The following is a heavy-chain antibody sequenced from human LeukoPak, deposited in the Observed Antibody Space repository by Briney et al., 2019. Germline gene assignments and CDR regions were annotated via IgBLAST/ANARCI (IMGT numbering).Heavy chain of an antibody. Sequence: ASVKVSCTVSGYTLTELSMHWVRQAPGKGLEWMGGFDPEDGETIYAQKFQGRVTMTEDTSTDTAYMELSSLRSEDTAVYYCATGELEYSSPGFDYWGQGTLVTVSS. CDR2: FDPEDGET. J-gene: IGHJ4*02. D-gene: IGHD6-6*01. CDR1: GYTLTELS. CDR3: ATGELEYSSPGFDY. V-gene: IGHV1-24*01.